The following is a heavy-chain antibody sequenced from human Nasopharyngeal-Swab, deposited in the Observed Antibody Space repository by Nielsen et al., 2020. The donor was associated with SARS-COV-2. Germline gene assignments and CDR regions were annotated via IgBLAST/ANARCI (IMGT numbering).Heavy chain of an antibody. CDR1: GFTFSSYS. D-gene: IGHD2-2*01. CDR3: ARDPYQDYFDY. Sequence: GGSLRLSCAASGFTFSSYSMNWVRQAPGKGLEWVAYISSSSSTIYYADSVKGRFTISRDNAKNSLYLQMTSLRNEDTAVYYWARDPYQDYFDYWGQGTLVTVSS. CDR2: ISSSSSTI. J-gene: IGHJ4*02. V-gene: IGHV3-48*02.